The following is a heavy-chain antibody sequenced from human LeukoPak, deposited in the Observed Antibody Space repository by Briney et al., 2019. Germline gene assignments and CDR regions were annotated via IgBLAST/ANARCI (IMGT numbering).Heavy chain of an antibody. V-gene: IGHV4-59*01. J-gene: IGHJ4*02. CDR2: IHHSGST. CDR3: AGGKQWLAFDS. CDR1: GGSMSNYY. Sequence: PSETLSPTCTVSGGSMSNYYWSWIRQPPGKGLEWIGYIHHSGSTNYNPSLKSRVTISVDTSRNQFSLKLSSVTAADTAVYYCAGGKQWLAFDSWGQGTLVTVSS. D-gene: IGHD6-19*01.